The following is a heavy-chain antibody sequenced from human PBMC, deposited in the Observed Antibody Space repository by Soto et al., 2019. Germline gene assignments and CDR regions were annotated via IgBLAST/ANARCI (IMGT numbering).Heavy chain of an antibody. Sequence: SETLSLTCAVSSGSISSSNWWSWVRQPPGKGLEWIGEIYHSGSTNYNPSLKSRVTISVDKSKNQFSLKLSSVTAADTAVYYCASIGDCSGGSCYSGDNYMDVWGKGTTVTVSS. CDR1: SGSISSSNW. CDR3: ASIGDCSGGSCYSGDNYMDV. J-gene: IGHJ6*03. D-gene: IGHD2-15*01. V-gene: IGHV4-4*02. CDR2: IYHSGST.